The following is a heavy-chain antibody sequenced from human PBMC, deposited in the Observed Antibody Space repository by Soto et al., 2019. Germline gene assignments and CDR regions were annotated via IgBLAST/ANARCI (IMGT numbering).Heavy chain of an antibody. Sequence: PSETLSLTCNVSGGSISGYYWIWIRQPAGKGLEWIGRIYSSGSTNYNPSLKSRVTMSVDTSKNQFSLKLTSVTAADTAVYYCARDRVEGGRYFEHWGQGTLVTVSS. J-gene: IGHJ4*02. CDR2: IYSSGST. V-gene: IGHV4-4*07. CDR1: GGSISGYY. CDR3: ARDRVEGGRYFEH. D-gene: IGHD1-26*01.